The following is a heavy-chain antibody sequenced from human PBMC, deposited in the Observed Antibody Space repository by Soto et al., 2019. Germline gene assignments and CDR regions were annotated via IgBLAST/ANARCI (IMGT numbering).Heavy chain of an antibody. CDR2: IYYSGST. CDR3: ARGDCSGGSCYRV. Sequence: QVQLQESGPGLVKPSETLSLTCTVSGGSISSYYWSWIRQPPGKGLEWIGYIYYSGSTNYNPSLKSRVTISVDTSKNQFSLKLSSVTAADTAVYYCARGDCSGGSCYRVWGQGTLVTVSS. J-gene: IGHJ4*02. D-gene: IGHD2-15*01. CDR1: GGSISSYY. V-gene: IGHV4-59*01.